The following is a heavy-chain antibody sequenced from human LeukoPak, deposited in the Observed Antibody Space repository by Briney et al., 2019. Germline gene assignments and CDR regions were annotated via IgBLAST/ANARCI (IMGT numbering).Heavy chain of an antibody. V-gene: IGHV1-2*06. CDR3: ARLSLGYCSSTSCYGY. D-gene: IGHD2-2*01. J-gene: IGHJ4*02. Sequence: ASVKVSCKASGYTCTDYYMHWVRQAPGQGLEWMGRLNPNSGGTNYAQKFQGRVTMTRDTSISTAYMELSRLRSDDTAVYYCARLSLGYCSSTSCYGYWGQGTLVTVSS. CDR1: GYTCTDYY. CDR2: LNPNSGGT.